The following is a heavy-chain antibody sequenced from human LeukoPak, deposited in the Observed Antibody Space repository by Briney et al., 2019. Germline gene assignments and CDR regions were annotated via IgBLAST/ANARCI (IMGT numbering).Heavy chain of an antibody. J-gene: IGHJ4*02. Sequence: GGSLRLSYAASGFTFSSYAMGWVRQAPGKGLEWVSAISGSGGSTYYADSVKGRFTISRDNSKNTLYLQMNSLRAEDTAVYYCAKDSSGWYGGGYYFDYWGQGTLVTVSS. CDR2: ISGSGGST. CDR1: GFTFSSYA. CDR3: AKDSSGWYGGGYYFDY. V-gene: IGHV3-23*01. D-gene: IGHD6-19*01.